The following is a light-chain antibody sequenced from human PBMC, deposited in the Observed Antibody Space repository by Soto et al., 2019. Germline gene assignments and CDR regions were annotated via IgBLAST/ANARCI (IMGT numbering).Light chain of an antibody. CDR1: QSLTSSY. J-gene: IGKJ5*01. CDR3: QQYDNWPIT. V-gene: IGKV3-20*01. CDR2: GVS. Sequence: IVVTQSPFTMSLGAGVTAPLSCRPSQSLTSSYLAWYQQRPGQAPSLLIYGVSSRATGIPDRFSGSGSGTDFTLTISSLRSEDFAVYYCQQYDNWPITFGQGTGLEIK.